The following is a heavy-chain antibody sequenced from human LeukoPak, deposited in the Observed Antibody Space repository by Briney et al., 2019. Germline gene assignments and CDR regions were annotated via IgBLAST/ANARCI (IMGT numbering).Heavy chain of an antibody. CDR3: ARDQGLLVVAGRFGY. CDR2: ISSSGSTI. J-gene: IGHJ4*02. V-gene: IGHV3-48*03. Sequence: PGGSLRLSCAASGFTFSSYEMNRVRQAPGKGLEWVSYISSSGSTIYYADSVKGRFTISRDNAKNSLYLQMNSLRAEDTAVYYCARDQGLLVVAGRFGYWGQGTLVTVSS. D-gene: IGHD6-19*01. CDR1: GFTFSSYE.